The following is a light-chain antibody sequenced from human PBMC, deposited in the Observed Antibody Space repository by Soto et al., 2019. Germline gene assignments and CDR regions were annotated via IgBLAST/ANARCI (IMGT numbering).Light chain of an antibody. V-gene: IGLV2-14*01. Sequence: LTQPPSVSGSPGQSITISCTGTSSDVGGYNYVSWYQQHPGKAPKLMIYDVSNRPSGVSNRFSGSKSGNTASLTISGLQAEDEADYYCSSYTSSSTLLYVFGTGTKVTVL. J-gene: IGLJ1*01. CDR3: SSYTSSSTLLYV. CDR1: SSDVGGYNY. CDR2: DVS.